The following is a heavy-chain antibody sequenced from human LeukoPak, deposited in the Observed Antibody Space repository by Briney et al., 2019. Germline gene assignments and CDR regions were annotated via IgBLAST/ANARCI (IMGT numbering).Heavy chain of an antibody. D-gene: IGHD3-22*01. CDR2: ISSLSGTI. J-gene: IGHJ4*02. Sequence: GGSLRLSCAASGFTFSSYSMNWVRQAPGEGLEWVSYISSLSGTIYYADSVKGRFTISRDNAKNSLYLQMNSLRAEDTAVYYCARHFKAGYYDSSGSGYWGQGTLVTVSS. CDR3: ARHFKAGYYDSSGSGY. CDR1: GFTFSSYS. V-gene: IGHV3-48*01.